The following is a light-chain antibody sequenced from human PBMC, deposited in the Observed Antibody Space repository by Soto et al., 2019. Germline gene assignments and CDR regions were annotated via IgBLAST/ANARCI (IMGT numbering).Light chain of an antibody. Sequence: QSALTQPASVSGSPGQSITISCTGTSSDVGSYNLVSWYQQHPGKAPKLMIYEANKRPSGVSHRFSGSKSGNTASLTISGLQPEDEAEYHCSSYAGYSTSVVFGGGTQLTVL. V-gene: IGLV2-23*01. CDR2: EAN. CDR1: SSDVGSYNL. CDR3: SSYAGYSTSVV. J-gene: IGLJ2*01.